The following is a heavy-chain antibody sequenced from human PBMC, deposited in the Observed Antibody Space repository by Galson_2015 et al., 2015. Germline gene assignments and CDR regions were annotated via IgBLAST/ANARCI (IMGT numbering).Heavy chain of an antibody. V-gene: IGHV5-10-1*01. Sequence: SLRLSCAASGFTFTSYWISWVRQMPGKGLEWMGRIDPSDSYTNYSPSFQGHVTISADKTISTAYLQWSSLKASDTAMYYCARLWNRGSGSPRDFDYWGQGTLVTVSS. CDR1: GFTFTSYW. CDR2: IDPSDSYT. CDR3: ARLWNRGSGSPRDFDY. D-gene: IGHD3-10*01. J-gene: IGHJ4*02.